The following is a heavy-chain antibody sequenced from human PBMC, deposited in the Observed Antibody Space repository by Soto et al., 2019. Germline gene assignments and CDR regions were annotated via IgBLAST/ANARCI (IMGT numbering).Heavy chain of an antibody. CDR2: IIPIFGTA. CDR1: GGTFSSYA. D-gene: IGHD3-22*01. Sequence: QVQLVQSGAEVKKPGSSVKVSCKASGGTFSSYAISWVRQAPGQGLEWMGGIIPIFGTANYAQKFQGRVTITSDESKSTAYMELSRLRAEDTAVYYCARESSSDSSGYYPPVLAMNAFDIWGQGTMVTVSS. V-gene: IGHV1-69*01. J-gene: IGHJ3*02. CDR3: ARESSSDSSGYYPPVLAMNAFDI.